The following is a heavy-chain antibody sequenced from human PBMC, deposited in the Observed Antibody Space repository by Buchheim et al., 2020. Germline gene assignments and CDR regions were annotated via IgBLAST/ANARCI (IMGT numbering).Heavy chain of an antibody. J-gene: IGHJ4*02. Sequence: QVRLQESGPGLVKPSGTLSLTCAVSGGSISSSNWWSWVRQAPGKGLEWIGEIYHSGSTNYNPSLKSRATMSVDKSKNQFSLNLNSVTAADTAIYYCATSWWAAADYSFDYWGQGTL. CDR2: IYHSGST. D-gene: IGHD2-15*01. CDR3: ATSWWAAADYSFDY. V-gene: IGHV4-4*02. CDR1: GGSISSSNW.